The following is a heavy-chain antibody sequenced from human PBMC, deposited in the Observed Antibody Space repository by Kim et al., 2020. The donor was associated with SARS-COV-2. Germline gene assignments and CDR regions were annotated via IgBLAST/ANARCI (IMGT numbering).Heavy chain of an antibody. D-gene: IGHD3-10*01. Sequence: GGSLRLSCAASGFTFSSYGMHWVRQAPVKGLEWVAVISYDGSNKYYAASVKGRFTISRDNSKNTLYLQMNSLRAEDTAVYYCATVAAGRPFVTYFDPWG. CDR1: GFTFSSYG. J-gene: IGHJ5*02. CDR3: ATVAAGRPFVTYFDP. CDR2: ISYDGSNK. V-gene: IGHV3-30*03.